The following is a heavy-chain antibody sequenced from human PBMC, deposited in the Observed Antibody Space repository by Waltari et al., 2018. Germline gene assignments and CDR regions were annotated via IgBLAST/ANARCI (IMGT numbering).Heavy chain of an antibody. CDR3: AKFGGYCTGAVCDRVY. CDR1: GFTFNIYA. D-gene: IGHD2-8*02. CDR2: VNGGGDRT. J-gene: IGHJ4*02. Sequence: EVQLLESGGGLVQPGGSLRLSCATSGFTFNIYAMSWVRQAPGKGLEWVCTVNGGGDRTYYADSVKGRFTISRDNSKNTLYVHMNSLRAEDTAVYYCAKFGGYCTGAVCDRVYWGQGTLVTVSS. V-gene: IGHV3-23*01.